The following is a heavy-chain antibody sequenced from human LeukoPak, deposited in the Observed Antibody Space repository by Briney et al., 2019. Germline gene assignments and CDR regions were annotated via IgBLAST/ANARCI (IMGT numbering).Heavy chain of an antibody. CDR3: ARRTAVARTAHFVY. D-gene: IGHD6-19*01. V-gene: IGHV4-39*01. J-gene: IGHJ4*02. CDR1: GGSIRSNNFS. CDR2: FSYGGTT. Sequence: SSETLSLTCSVSGGSIRSNNFSWDWIRQPPGKGLEWIGGFSYGGTTYFNPSLKSRVTMSVDTSKNQFSLKVTSVTAADTAVYYCARRTAVARTAHFVYWGQGILVTVSS.